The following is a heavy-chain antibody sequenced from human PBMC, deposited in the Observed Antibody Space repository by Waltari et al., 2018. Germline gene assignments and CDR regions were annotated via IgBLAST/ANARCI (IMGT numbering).Heavy chain of an antibody. CDR2: MSGSGGST. Sequence: VQLLESGGGLVQSGGSLRLSCAATGFTFRSYAMTWVRQAPGKGVGGVSVMSGSGGSTDYADSVTGRFTISRDNSKNTLYLQMNNLRVEDTAVYYCAKDAYVTTRVPWFFDLWGRGTLVTVSS. V-gene: IGHV3-23*01. CDR3: AKDAYVTTRVPWFFDL. CDR1: GFTFRSYA. J-gene: IGHJ2*01. D-gene: IGHD4-17*01.